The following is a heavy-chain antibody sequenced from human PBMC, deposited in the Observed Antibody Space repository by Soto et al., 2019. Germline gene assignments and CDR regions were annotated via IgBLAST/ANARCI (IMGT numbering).Heavy chain of an antibody. Sequence: GGSLRLSCAASGFTFSNASMNWVRQAPGKGLEWVGRIKSKTDGGTTDYAAPVKGRFTISRDDSKNTLYLQMNSLKTEDTAVYYCTTDPSQWEVLPYYYYGMDVWGQGTTVTVSS. V-gene: IGHV3-15*07. D-gene: IGHD1-26*01. CDR1: GFTFSNAS. CDR3: TTDPSQWEVLPYYYYGMDV. J-gene: IGHJ6*02. CDR2: IKSKTDGGTT.